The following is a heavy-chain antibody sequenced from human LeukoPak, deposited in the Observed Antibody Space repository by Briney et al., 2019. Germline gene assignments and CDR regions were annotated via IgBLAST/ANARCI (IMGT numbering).Heavy chain of an antibody. D-gene: IGHD6-13*01. CDR3: AKDIIGSPAAGTPTFDY. CDR2: ISWGGDST. CDR1: GFTFYDYT. V-gene: IGHV3-43*01. Sequence: GGSLRLSCAASGFTFYDYTMHWVRQSPGKGLEWVSLISWGGDSTYYAYSVKGRLTIFRDNSKNYMYLQMNSLRTEDTALYYCAKDIIGSPAAGTPTFDYWGQGTLVTVSS. J-gene: IGHJ4*02.